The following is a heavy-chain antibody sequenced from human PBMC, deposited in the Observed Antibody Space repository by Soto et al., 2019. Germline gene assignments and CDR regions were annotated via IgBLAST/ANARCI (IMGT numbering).Heavy chain of an antibody. J-gene: IGHJ6*02. Sequence: VASVKVSCKASGYTFTSYGISWVRQAPGQGLEWMGWISAYNGNTNYAQKLQGRVTMTTDTSTSTAYMELRSLRSDDTAVYYCARDWGYFDQGVGEYYYYGMDVWGQGTTVTVSS. CDR1: GYTFTSYG. CDR2: ISAYNGNT. V-gene: IGHV1-18*01. CDR3: ARDWGYFDQGVGEYYYYGMDV. D-gene: IGHD3-9*01.